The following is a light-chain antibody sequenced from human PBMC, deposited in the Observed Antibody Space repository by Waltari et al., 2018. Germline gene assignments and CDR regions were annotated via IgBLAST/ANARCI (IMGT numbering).Light chain of an antibody. Sequence: EIVLTQSPGTLSLSPGERATLSCRASQSVSSSYLAWYQQKPGQAPRLLIYGASSRATGIPDRFRGSGSGTDFTLTISRLEPEDFAVYYCQQYGSSPTFGGGTKVEIK. J-gene: IGKJ4*01. CDR3: QQYGSSPT. CDR1: QSVSSSY. CDR2: GAS. V-gene: IGKV3-20*01.